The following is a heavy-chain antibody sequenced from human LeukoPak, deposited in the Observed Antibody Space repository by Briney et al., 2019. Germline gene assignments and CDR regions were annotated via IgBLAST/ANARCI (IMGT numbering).Heavy chain of an antibody. CDR1: GFTFSNAW. J-gene: IGHJ1*01. CDR3: TTAQYSGNYYGYFQH. CDR2: IKSKTDGGTT. V-gene: IGHV3-15*01. D-gene: IGHD1-26*01. Sequence: GGSLRLSCAASGFTFSNAWMSWVRQAPGKGREWVGRIKSKTDGGTTDYGAPVKGRFTISRDDSKNTLYMQMNSLKTEDTAVYYCTTAQYSGNYYGYFQHWGQGTLVTDSS.